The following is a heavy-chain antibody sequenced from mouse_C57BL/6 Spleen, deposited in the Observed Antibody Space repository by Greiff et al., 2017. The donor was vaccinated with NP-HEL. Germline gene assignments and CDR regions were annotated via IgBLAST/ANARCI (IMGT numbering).Heavy chain of an antibody. Sequence: QVTLKESGPGILQPSQTLSLTCSFSGFSLSTFGMGVGWIRQPSGKGLEWLAHIWWDDDKYYNPALKSRLTISKDTSKNQVFLKIANVDTADTATYYCARIPSPSSYYGSPAWFAYWGQGTLVTVSA. CDR3: ARIPSPSSYYGSPAWFAY. CDR2: IWWDDDK. J-gene: IGHJ3*01. D-gene: IGHD1-1*01. CDR1: GFSLSTFGMG. V-gene: IGHV8-8*01.